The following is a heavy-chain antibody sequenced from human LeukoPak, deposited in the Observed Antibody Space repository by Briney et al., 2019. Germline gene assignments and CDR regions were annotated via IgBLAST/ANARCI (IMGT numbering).Heavy chain of an antibody. CDR3: ARARYVNSFYAFDI. D-gene: IGHD3-9*01. J-gene: IGHJ3*02. CDR1: GRSISSYY. Sequence: PSETLSLTCTVSGRSISSYYWSWIRLPPGQGLEWIGYLSKSGNTNYSPSLKSRVTIFGDTSKNQFFLKLSSVTAADTAVYYCARARYVNSFYAFDIWGQGTLVTVSS. V-gene: IGHV4-59*01. CDR2: LSKSGNT.